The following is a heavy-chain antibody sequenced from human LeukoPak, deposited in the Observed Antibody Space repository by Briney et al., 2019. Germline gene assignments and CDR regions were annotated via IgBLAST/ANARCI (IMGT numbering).Heavy chain of an antibody. J-gene: IGHJ3*02. V-gene: IGHV1-46*01. CDR3: ARIRDGYNDAYDI. D-gene: IGHD5-24*01. Sequence: ASVKVSCKASGYTFTNYYIHWVRQAPGQGREWRGLINPGGDNTDYAQNFQGRVTMTRDTSTSTVYMGLSSLRSEDTAVYYCARIRDGYNDAYDIWGQGTMVTVSS. CDR1: GYTFTNYY. CDR2: INPGGDNT.